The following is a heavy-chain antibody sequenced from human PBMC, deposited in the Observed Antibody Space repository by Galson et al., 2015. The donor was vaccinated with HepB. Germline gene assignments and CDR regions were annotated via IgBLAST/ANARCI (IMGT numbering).Heavy chain of an antibody. Sequence: SVKVSCKAPGGTFSSYAISWVRQAPGQGLEWMGGIMPVFGIANYAQKFQGRVTITADKSTSTAYMELSSLRSEDTAVYFCARAQCQLPPPTCYYYGMDVWGQGTTVTVSS. CDR1: GGTFSSYA. CDR3: ARAQCQLPPPTCYYYGMDV. CDR2: IMPVFGIA. D-gene: IGHD2-2*01. V-gene: IGHV1-69*10. J-gene: IGHJ6*02.